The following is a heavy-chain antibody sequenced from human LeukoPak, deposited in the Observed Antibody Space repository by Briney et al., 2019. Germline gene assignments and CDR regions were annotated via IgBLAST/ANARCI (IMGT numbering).Heavy chain of an antibody. Sequence: GGSLRLSCAASGLPFSDYYMSWIRQAPGKGLEWVSYISSSGDTIYYADSVKGRFTISRDNAKNSVHLQMNSLRAEDTAVYYCARVVHYGSGPAVGWGQGTLVTVSS. CDR1: GLPFSDYY. CDR2: ISSSGDTI. V-gene: IGHV3-11*01. CDR3: ARVVHYGSGPAVG. D-gene: IGHD3-10*01. J-gene: IGHJ4*02.